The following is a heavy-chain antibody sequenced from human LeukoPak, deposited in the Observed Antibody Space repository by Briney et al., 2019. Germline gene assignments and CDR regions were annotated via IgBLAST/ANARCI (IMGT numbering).Heavy chain of an antibody. V-gene: IGHV4-34*01. J-gene: IGHJ6*02. Sequence: PSETLSLTCAVYGDDPFGGYYWAWIRQSPGKGLEWIGEINHLGRTNYNPSLKSRVTMSVDTSKNQFSLKLSSVTAADTAVYYCASLLLRFLEWLLLWYYYYYYGMDVWGQGTTVTVSS. CDR3: ASLLLRFLEWLLLWYYYYYYGMDV. D-gene: IGHD3-3*01. CDR1: GDDPFGGYY. CDR2: INHLGRT.